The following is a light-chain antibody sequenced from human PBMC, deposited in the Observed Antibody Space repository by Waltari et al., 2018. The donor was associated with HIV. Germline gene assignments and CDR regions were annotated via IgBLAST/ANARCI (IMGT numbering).Light chain of an antibody. CDR2: GAS. Sequence: DIQMTQSPSSLSASVGDRVTITCRASQSISIYLNWYQQRPGKAPKLLIFGASSLQSGVPSRFSGSESGTDFTLTISSLQPEDFATYYCQQSYSTPFTFGPGTKVDI. CDR1: QSISIY. J-gene: IGKJ3*01. CDR3: QQSYSTPFT. V-gene: IGKV1-39*01.